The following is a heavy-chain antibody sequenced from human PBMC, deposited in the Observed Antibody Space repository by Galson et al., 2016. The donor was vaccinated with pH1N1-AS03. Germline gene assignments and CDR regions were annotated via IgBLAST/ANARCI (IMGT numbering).Heavy chain of an antibody. V-gene: IGHV3-23*01. CDR3: AKRPRSDDY. CDR1: GFTFTNYA. Sequence: SLRLSCAASGFTFTNYAMSWVRQAPGKGLEWVSDISGSGDFTYYADSVKGRFTISRDNSNHTLYLHMHSLRPDDTAVYYCAKRPRSDDYWGQGTLVTVTS. J-gene: IGHJ4*02. CDR2: ISGSGDFT.